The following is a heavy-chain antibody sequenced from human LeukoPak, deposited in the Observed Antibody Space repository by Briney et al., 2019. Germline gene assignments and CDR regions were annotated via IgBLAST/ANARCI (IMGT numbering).Heavy chain of an antibody. Sequence: SETLSLTCTVSGGSISSYYWSWIRQPPGKGLEWIGHIYYSGSTHYNPSLKSRVTISVDTSKNQFSLKLSSVTAADTAVYYCARHVGNSGSGIYLTYFDYWGQGTLVTVSS. D-gene: IGHD3-10*01. V-gene: IGHV4-59*08. CDR2: IYYSGST. J-gene: IGHJ4*02. CDR1: GGSISSYY. CDR3: ARHVGNSGSGIYLTYFDY.